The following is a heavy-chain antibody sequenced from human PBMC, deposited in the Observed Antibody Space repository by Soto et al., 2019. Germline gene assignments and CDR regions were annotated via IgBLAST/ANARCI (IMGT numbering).Heavy chain of an antibody. J-gene: IGHJ6*03. Sequence: SETLSLTCTVSGGSISSYYWSWIRQPPGKGLEWIGYIYYSGSTNYNPSLKSRVTISVDTSKNQFSLKLSSVTAADTAVYYCARVSSIAARSYYYYMDVWGQGTTVTVSS. V-gene: IGHV4-59*01. CDR3: ARVSSIAARSYYYYMDV. CDR1: GGSISSYY. CDR2: IYYSGST. D-gene: IGHD6-6*01.